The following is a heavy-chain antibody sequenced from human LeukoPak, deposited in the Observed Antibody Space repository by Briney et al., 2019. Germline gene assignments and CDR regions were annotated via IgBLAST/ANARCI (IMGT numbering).Heavy chain of an antibody. Sequence: GGSLRLSCAASGFTFSDYYMSWIRQAPGKGLEWVSYISSSGSTIYYADSVKGRFTISRDNAKNSLYLQMNSLRAEDTALYYCAKDLYSSGHDAFDIWGQGTMVTVSS. CDR1: GFTFSDYY. J-gene: IGHJ3*02. CDR3: AKDLYSSGHDAFDI. V-gene: IGHV3-11*01. CDR2: ISSSGSTI. D-gene: IGHD6-19*01.